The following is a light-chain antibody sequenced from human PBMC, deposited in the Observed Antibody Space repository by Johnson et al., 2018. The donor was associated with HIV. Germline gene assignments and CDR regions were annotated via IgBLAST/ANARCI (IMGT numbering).Light chain of an antibody. V-gene: IGLV1-51*02. Sequence: QSVLTQPPSVSAAPGQKVTISCSGSSSNIGNNYVSWYRQLPGTAPKVLIYEDNKRPSGIPDRFSGSKSGTSATLGITGLQTGDEADYYCGTWDSSRAWVFGTGTTVTVL. CDR1: SSNIGNNY. CDR3: GTWDSSRAWV. CDR2: EDN. J-gene: IGLJ1*01.